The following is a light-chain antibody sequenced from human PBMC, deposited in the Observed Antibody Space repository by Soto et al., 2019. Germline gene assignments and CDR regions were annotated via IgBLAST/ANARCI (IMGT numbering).Light chain of an antibody. CDR1: SSAFGTFRL. V-gene: IGLV2-14*02. CDR3: KSPTTRGNWV. J-gene: IGLJ3*02. Sequence: QSVLTQPASVSGSPGQSITISCTGSSSAFGTFRLVSWYQHHPGKVPKLIIYEGNKRPSGVSDRFSGSKSGNTASLTISGLLPEDEADYYRKSPTTRGNWVFGGGTKVTVL. CDR2: EGN.